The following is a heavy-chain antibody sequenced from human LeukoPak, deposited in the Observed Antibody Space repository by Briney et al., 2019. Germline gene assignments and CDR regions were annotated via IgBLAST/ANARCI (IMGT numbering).Heavy chain of an antibody. CDR2: INPNSGGT. J-gene: IGHJ4*02. D-gene: IGHD2-2*01. CDR3: ARYCSSTSCYVRNTFGY. V-gene: IGHV1-2*02. CDR1: GYTFTGYY. Sequence: ASVKVSCKASGYTFTGYYMHWVRQAPGQGLEWMGWINPNSGGTNYAQKFQGRVTMTRDTSISTAYMELSRLRSDDTAVYYCARYCSSTSCYVRNTFGYWGQGTLVTVSS.